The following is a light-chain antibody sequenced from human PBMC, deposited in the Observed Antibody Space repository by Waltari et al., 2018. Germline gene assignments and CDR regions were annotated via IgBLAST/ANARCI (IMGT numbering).Light chain of an antibody. CDR3: QQYNDWPRT. J-gene: IGKJ1*01. V-gene: IGKV3-15*01. CDR2: GSS. Sequence: EIVLTQSPATLSVSAGERATLLCRASKSVSRNLAWYQQKPGQAPRLLIYGSSTRATGIPARFSGSGSGTEFTLTISGLQSEDSAVYYCQQYNDWPRTFGLGTRVEIE. CDR1: KSVSRN.